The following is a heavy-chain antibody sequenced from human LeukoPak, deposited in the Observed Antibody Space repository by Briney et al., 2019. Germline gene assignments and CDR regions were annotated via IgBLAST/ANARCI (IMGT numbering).Heavy chain of an antibody. Sequence: PGRSLRLSCAASGFTFSSYGIHWVRQAPGKGLEWVAVISYDGSNKYYADSVKGRFTISRDNAKNSLYLQMNSLRAEDTAVYYCARDRVAAAGRWFDPWGQGTLVTVSS. CDR2: ISYDGSNK. V-gene: IGHV3-30*03. D-gene: IGHD6-13*01. J-gene: IGHJ5*02. CDR1: GFTFSSYG. CDR3: ARDRVAAAGRWFDP.